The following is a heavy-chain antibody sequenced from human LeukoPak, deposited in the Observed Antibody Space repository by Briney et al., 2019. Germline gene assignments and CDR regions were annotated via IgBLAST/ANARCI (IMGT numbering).Heavy chain of an antibody. D-gene: IGHD1-26*01. Sequence: GGSLRLSCAASGFTFSSYAMHWVRQAPGKGLEWVAVISYDGSNKYYADSVKGRFTISRDNSKNTLYLQMNSLRAEDTAVYYCARESGAWDSLRYDYWGQGTLVTGSS. CDR2: ISYDGSNK. CDR3: ARESGAWDSLRYDY. CDR1: GFTFSSYA. V-gene: IGHV3-30-3*01. J-gene: IGHJ4*02.